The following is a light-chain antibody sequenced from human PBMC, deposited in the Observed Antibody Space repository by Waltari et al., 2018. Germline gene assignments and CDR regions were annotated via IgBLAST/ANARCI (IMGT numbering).Light chain of an antibody. CDR2: EDN. CDR1: PPNIGNTY. J-gene: IGLJ3*02. CDR3: GSWDSSLGIGV. Sequence: QSVLTQAPSVSAAPGQTVTISCSGTPPNIGNTYVSWYQQLPGAAPKIVIYEDNRRPSGIPDRFSGSKSGASATLGITGLQTGDEADYYCGSWDSSLGIGVLGGGTRLTVL. V-gene: IGLV1-51*01.